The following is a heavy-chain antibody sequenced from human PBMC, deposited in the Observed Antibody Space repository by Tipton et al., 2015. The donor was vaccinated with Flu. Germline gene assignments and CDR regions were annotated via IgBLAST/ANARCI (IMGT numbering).Heavy chain of an antibody. CDR1: GDSIGSDYF. CDR2: VHQAGTT. CDR3: ARRDFSNYVSEPKNWFDI. Sequence: LRLSCSVSGDSIGSDYFWGWIRQPPGKGLEWIGNVHQAGTTYYNPSLRSRITISLDRPENQFSLRLTSVTAADTAVYFCARRDFSNYVSEPKNWFDIWGQGTLVTVSS. V-gene: IGHV4-38-2*01. J-gene: IGHJ5*02. D-gene: IGHD4-11*01.